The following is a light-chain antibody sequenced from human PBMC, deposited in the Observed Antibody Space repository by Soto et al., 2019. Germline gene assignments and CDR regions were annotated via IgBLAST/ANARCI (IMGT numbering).Light chain of an antibody. CDR2: EVS. Sequence: QSALTQPASVSGSPGQSITISCTGTSSDVGGYNYVSWYQQHPGKAPKLMIFEVSNRPSGVSNRFSGSKSGNTASLTISGLQAEDEADYYCSSSTSSTTLDVFGTGTQLTVL. CDR1: SSDVGGYNY. V-gene: IGLV2-14*01. J-gene: IGLJ7*01. CDR3: SSSTSSTTLDV.